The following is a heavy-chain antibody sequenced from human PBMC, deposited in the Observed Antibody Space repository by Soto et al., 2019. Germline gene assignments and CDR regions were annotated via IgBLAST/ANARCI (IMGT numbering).Heavy chain of an antibody. CDR1: GGSISSSNW. D-gene: IGHD3-22*01. CDR3: ARIYDSSGGWYYYYGMDV. Sequence: SETLSLTCAVSGGSISSSNWWRWVRQPPGKGLEWIVEIYHSGSTNYNPSLKSRVTISVDKSKNQFSLKLSSVTAADTAVYYCARIYDSSGGWYYYYGMDVWGQGTTVS. CDR2: IYHSGST. V-gene: IGHV4-4*02. J-gene: IGHJ6*02.